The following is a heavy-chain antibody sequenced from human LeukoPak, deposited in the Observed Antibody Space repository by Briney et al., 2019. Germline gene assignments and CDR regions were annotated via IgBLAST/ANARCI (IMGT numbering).Heavy chain of an antibody. CDR1: GGSISSYY. CDR3: ARMVTTDWYFDL. V-gene: IGHV4-59*01. D-gene: IGHD4-17*01. J-gene: IGHJ2*01. CDR2: IYYSGST. Sequence: PETLSLTCTVSGGSISSYYSSWIRQPPGKGLEWIGYIYYSGSTNYNPSLKSRVTISVDTSKNQCSLKLSSVTAADTAVYYCARMVTTDWYFDLWGRGTLVTVSS.